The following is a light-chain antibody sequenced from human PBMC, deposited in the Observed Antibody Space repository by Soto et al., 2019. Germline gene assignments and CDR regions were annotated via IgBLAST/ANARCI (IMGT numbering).Light chain of an antibody. V-gene: IGLV2-8*01. Sequence: QSALTQPPSASGSPGQSVAISCTGTSSDVGAYNYVSWYQQHPGKAPKLMIYEVTKRPSGVPDRFSGSKSGNTACLTVSGLQAEDEADYYCSSHAGINNVVFGGGTKVTVL. CDR1: SSDVGAYNY. CDR2: EVT. J-gene: IGLJ3*02. CDR3: SSHAGINNVV.